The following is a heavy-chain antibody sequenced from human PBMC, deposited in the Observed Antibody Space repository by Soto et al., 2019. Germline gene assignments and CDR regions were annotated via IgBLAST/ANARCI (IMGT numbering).Heavy chain of an antibody. CDR2: VNADGSST. CDR3: AKAGDWNYVFDF. CDR1: GFSFTHYR. J-gene: IGHJ4*02. D-gene: IGHD1-7*01. V-gene: IGHV3-74*01. Sequence: EVRLVESGGGRVHPGGSLRLSCAASGFSFTHYRIHWVRQVPGKGLEWVCRVNADGSSTNYAGFAKGRFTISRDNSKNTAYLEMNNLRADDTALYYCAKAGDWNYVFDFWGPGTSVIVSS.